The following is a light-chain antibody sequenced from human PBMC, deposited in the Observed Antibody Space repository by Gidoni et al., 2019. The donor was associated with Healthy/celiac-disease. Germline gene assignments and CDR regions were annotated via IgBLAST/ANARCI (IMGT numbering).Light chain of an antibody. Sequence: DIVMTQSPLSLPVTSGEPAPISCRSSQSLLHSNGYTYLDWYLQKPGQSPQLLIYLGSNRASGVPDRFSGSGSGTDFTLKISRVEAEDVGVYYCMQALQTIFTFGPGTKVDIK. CDR2: LGS. V-gene: IGKV2-28*01. CDR1: QSLLHSNGYTY. J-gene: IGKJ3*01. CDR3: MQALQTIFT.